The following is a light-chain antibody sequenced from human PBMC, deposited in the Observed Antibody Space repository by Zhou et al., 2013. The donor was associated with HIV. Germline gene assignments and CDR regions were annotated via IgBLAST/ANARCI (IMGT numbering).Light chain of an antibody. Sequence: DIQMTQSPSSLSASVGDRVTITCRASQSISSYLNWYQQQPGKAPKLLIYAASSLQSGVPSRFSGSGSGTDFTLTIRSLQPEDFATYYCQQTYTTSITFGQGTRLEIE. V-gene: IGKV1-39*01. CDR2: AAS. CDR1: QSISSY. CDR3: QQTYTTSIT. J-gene: IGKJ5*01.